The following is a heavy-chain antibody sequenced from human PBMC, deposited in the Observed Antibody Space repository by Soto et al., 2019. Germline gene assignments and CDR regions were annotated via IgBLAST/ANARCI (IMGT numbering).Heavy chain of an antibody. J-gene: IGHJ4*02. CDR1: GYTFTGYY. CDR2: INPNSGGT. V-gene: IGHV1-2*02. CDR3: ARAPCCGGIAARTGQLHY. D-gene: IGHD2-21*01. Sequence: ASVKGACKASGYTFTGYYMHWVRQAPGQGLEWMGWINPNSGGTNYAQKCQGRVTMTRDTSISTAYMELSRLRSDDTAVYYGARAPCCGGIAARTGQLHYCGRGTWVTVPS.